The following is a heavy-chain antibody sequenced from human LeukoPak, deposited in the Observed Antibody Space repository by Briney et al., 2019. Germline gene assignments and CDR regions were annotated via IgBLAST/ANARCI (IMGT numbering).Heavy chain of an antibody. CDR2: IRYDGSNK. J-gene: IGHJ4*02. CDR3: ARDDGSYYDSSGFDY. Sequence: GGSLRLSCAASGFTFSSYGMHWVRQAPGKGLEWVAFIRYDGSNKYYADSVKGRFTISRDNSKNTLYLQMNSLRAEDTAVYYCARDDGSYYDSSGFDYWGQGTLVTVSS. V-gene: IGHV3-30*02. D-gene: IGHD3-22*01. CDR1: GFTFSSYG.